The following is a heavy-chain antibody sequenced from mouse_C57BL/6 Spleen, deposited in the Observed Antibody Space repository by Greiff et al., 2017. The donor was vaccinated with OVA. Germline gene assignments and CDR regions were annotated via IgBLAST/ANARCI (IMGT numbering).Heavy chain of an antibody. CDR1: GFPFSDYG. CDR3: ARAAYGYDDWFAY. CDR2: FSSGSSTI. V-gene: IGHV5-17*01. Sequence: VQLQESGGGLVKPGGSLKLSCAASGFPFSDYGMHWVRQAPEKGLEWVAYFSSGSSTIYYADTVKGRFTISRDNAKNTLFLQMTSLRSEDTARYDGARAAYGYDDWFAYWGQGTLVTVSA. J-gene: IGHJ3*01. D-gene: IGHD2-2*01.